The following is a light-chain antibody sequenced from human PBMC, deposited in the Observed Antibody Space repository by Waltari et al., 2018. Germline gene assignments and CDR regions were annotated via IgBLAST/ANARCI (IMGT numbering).Light chain of an antibody. V-gene: IGLV10-54*04. CDR3: TAWDISLNAHV. CDR2: RNN. J-gene: IGLJ1*01. Sequence: QAGLTQPPSVSKGLRQTATPTCTGNSNNVGNQAAACLQQHQGHPPKPLSYRNNNRPSGISERFSASRSGNTASLTITGLQPEDEADYYCTAWDISLNAHVFGTGTKVTVL. CDR1: SNNVGNQA.